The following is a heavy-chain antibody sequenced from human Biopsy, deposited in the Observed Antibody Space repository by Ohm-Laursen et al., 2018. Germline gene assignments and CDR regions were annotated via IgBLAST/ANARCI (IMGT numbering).Heavy chain of an antibody. J-gene: IGHJ5*02. CDR1: GGSISNNNYY. D-gene: IGHD3-22*01. V-gene: IGHV4-39*01. CDR2: IFYRGST. Sequence: GTLSLTCTVSGGSISNNNYYWGWIRQPPGKGLEWIGSIFYRGSTHYKPSLKSRVNISVDTSKNKFSLKLNLVTAADTAVYYCARDYDTSGYYYVSWGQGTLVTVSS. CDR3: ARDYDTSGYYYVS.